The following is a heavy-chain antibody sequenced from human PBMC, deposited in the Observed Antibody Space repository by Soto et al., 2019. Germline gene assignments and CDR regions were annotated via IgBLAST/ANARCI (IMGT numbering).Heavy chain of an antibody. D-gene: IGHD3-9*01. CDR2: ISYDGSNK. V-gene: IGHV3-30-3*01. CDR3: ARGGQYYDILTGYYRSPFDY. Sequence: QVQLVESGGGVVQPGRSLRLSCAASGFTFSSYAMHWVRQSPGKGLEWGAVISYDGSNKYYADSVKGRFTISRDNSKNTLYLQMNSLRAEDTAVYYCARGGQYYDILTGYYRSPFDYWGQGNLVTVSS. CDR1: GFTFSSYA. J-gene: IGHJ4*02.